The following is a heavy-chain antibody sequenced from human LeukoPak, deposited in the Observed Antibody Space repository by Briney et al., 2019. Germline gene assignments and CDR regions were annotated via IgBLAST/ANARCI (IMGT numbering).Heavy chain of an antibody. CDR3: ARGEAAAAADWYFDL. J-gene: IGHJ2*01. D-gene: IGHD6-13*01. V-gene: IGHV4-34*01. Sequence: PSETLSLTCAVYGGSFSSYFWSWIRQPPNKGLEWIGEINHSGSTHYNPSLKNRVIISMDTSKNQFSLKLDSVTAADTAVYYCARGEAAAAADWYFDLWGRGTLVTVSS. CDR1: GGSFSSYF. CDR2: INHSGST.